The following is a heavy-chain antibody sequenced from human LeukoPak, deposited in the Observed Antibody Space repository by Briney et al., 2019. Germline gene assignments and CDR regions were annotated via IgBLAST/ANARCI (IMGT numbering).Heavy chain of an antibody. J-gene: IGHJ4*02. D-gene: IGHD5-24*01. CDR1: GGAFSCYY. CDR3: SRGTDAYKCGNS. Sequence: KPSETLSLTFAVYGGAFSCYYWTLIRQPPGKGLGWIGEIHYSGRINYNPSLKSRVTISADTSNNHFSLKMNSVTAADTAVYYCSRGTDAYKCGNSWGQGTLVTVS. CDR2: IHYSGRI. V-gene: IGHV4-34*01.